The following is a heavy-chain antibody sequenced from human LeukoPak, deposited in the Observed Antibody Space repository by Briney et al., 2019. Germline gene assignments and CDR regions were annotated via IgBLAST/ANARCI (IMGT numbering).Heavy chain of an antibody. CDR3: VRDGGVSGYDLLDY. J-gene: IGHJ4*02. CDR2: INQDGSEE. V-gene: IGHV3-7*01. CDR1: GFTFSNYW. D-gene: IGHD5-12*01. Sequence: GGSLRLSCAASGFTFSNYWMSWVRQAPGKGLEWVAHINQDGSEEHYMDSVKARFIISRDNAKNSLSLQMDRLRAEDTAVYYCVRDGGVSGYDLLDYWGQGTLVTVSS.